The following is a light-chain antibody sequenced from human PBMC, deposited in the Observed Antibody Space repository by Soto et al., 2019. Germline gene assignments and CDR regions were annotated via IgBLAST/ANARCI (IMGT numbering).Light chain of an antibody. J-gene: IGLJ1*01. CDR1: SSNVGAGYD. CDR3: AAWDARLSGYV. V-gene: IGLV1-47*01. CDR2: RND. Sequence: SALTQPPSVSGAPGQRVTISCTGSSSNVGAGYDVHWYQQLPGTAPKLLIYRNDQRPPGVPDRFSGSKSGTSASLAISGLRSEDEADYYCAAWDARLSGYVFGTGTKVTVL.